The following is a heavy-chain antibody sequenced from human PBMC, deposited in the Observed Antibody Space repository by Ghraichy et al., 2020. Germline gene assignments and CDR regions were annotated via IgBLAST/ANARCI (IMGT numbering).Heavy chain of an antibody. Sequence: SETLSLTCAVYGGSFSGYYWSWIRQPPGKGLEWIGEINHSGSTNYNPSLKSRVTISVDTSKNQFSLKLSSVTAADTAVYYCAGAPLWFGELNLDYWGQGTLVTVSS. CDR2: INHSGST. V-gene: IGHV4-34*01. D-gene: IGHD3-10*01. CDR1: GGSFSGYY. CDR3: AGAPLWFGELNLDY. J-gene: IGHJ4*02.